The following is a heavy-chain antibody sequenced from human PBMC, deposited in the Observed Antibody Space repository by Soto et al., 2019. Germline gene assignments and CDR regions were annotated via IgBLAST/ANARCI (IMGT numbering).Heavy chain of an antibody. V-gene: IGHV4-61*05. D-gene: IGHD2-8*02. CDR1: GGSISSSSYY. J-gene: IGHJ4*02. CDR3: ARDKITGLFDY. Sequence: PSETLSLTCTVSGGSISSSSYYWGWIRQPPGKGLEWIGYIYYSGSTNYNPSLKSRVTISVDRSKNQFSLKVRSVTAADTAVYYCARDKITGLFDYWGQGTLVTVSS. CDR2: IYYSGST.